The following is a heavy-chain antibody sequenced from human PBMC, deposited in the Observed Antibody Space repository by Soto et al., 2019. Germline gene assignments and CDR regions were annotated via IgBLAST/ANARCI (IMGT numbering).Heavy chain of an antibody. CDR3: AREGDFWSGQYNWFDP. CDR1: GGTFSSYA. D-gene: IGHD3-3*01. J-gene: IGHJ5*02. CDR2: IIPIFGTA. Sequence: ASVKVSCKASGGTFSSYAISWVRQAPGQGLEWMGGIIPIFGTANYAQKFQGRVTITADESTSTAYMELSSLRSEDTAVYYCAREGDFWSGQYNWFDPWGQGTLVTVSS. V-gene: IGHV1-69*13.